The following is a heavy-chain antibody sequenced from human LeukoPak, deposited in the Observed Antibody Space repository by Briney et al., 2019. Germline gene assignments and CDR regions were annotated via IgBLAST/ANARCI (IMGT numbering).Heavy chain of an antibody. V-gene: IGHV3-23*01. J-gene: IGHJ4*02. D-gene: IGHD3-22*01. CDR2: ISGSGGST. CDR3: AKDPTYSSGYYYEDY. Sequence: GGSLRLSCAASGFTFSSYAMSWVRQAPGKGLEWVSAISGSGGSTYYADSVKGRFTISRDNSKNTLYLQMNSLRAEDTAVYYCAKDPTYSSGYYYEDYWGQGTLVTVSS. CDR1: GFTFSSYA.